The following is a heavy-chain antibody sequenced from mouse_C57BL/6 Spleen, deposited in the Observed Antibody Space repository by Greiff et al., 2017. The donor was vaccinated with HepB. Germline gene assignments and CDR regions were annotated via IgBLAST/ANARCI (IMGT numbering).Heavy chain of an antibody. CDR3: ARDRDYGSFAY. D-gene: IGHD1-1*01. CDR1: GYSITSGYD. J-gene: IGHJ3*01. Sequence: DVKLVESGPGMVKPSQSLSLTCTVTGYSITSGYDWHWIRHFPGNKLEWMGYISYSGSTNYNPSLKSRISITHDTSKNHFFLKLNSVTTEDTATYYCARDRDYGSFAYWGQGTLVTVSA. V-gene: IGHV3-1*01. CDR2: ISYSGST.